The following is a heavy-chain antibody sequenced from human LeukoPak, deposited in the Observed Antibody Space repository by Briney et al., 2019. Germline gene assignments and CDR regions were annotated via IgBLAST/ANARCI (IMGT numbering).Heavy chain of an antibody. Sequence: GGSLRLSCAVSGFSVSGYWMTWVRQAPGKGLEWVANIKQNGSEKNYVGSVKGRFTIARDNAENSLFLQMNSLRVEDTAVYYCAREWQGGIAAAGTRIEGDYWGQGTLVAVSS. CDR2: IKQNGSEK. V-gene: IGHV3-7*01. CDR1: GFSVSGYW. D-gene: IGHD6-13*01. J-gene: IGHJ4*02. CDR3: AREWQGGIAAAGTRIEGDY.